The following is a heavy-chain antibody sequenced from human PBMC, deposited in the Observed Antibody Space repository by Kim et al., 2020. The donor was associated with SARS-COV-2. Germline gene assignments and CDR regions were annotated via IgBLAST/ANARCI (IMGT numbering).Heavy chain of an antibody. CDR3: VTFSVASD. CDR1: GFTFGSYG. D-gene: IGHD5-12*01. CDR2: IIASGGST. Sequence: GGSLRLSCAVSGFTFGSYGMSWVRQAPGEGLEWVSRIIASGGSTSYADAVKGRFTISRDNSKNTVYLQMSRLRVEDTAVYYCVTFSVASDWGHGTLVAVSS. V-gene: IGHV3-23*01. J-gene: IGHJ4*01.